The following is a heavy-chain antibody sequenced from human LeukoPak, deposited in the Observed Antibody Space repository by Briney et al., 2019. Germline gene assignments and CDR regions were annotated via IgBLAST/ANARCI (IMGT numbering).Heavy chain of an antibody. CDR1: GFTFSSYS. CDR2: ISSSSSYI. V-gene: IGHV3-21*01. D-gene: IGHD5-12*01. Sequence: PGGSLRLSCAASGFTFSSYSMNWVRQAPGKGLEWVSSISSSSSYIYYADSVKGRFTISRDNAKNSLYLQMNSLRAEDTAVYYCARAGITVATMSYWGQGTLVTVSS. CDR3: ARAGITVATMSY. J-gene: IGHJ4*02.